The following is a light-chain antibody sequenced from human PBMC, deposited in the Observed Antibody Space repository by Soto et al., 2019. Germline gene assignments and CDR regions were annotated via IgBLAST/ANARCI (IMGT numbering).Light chain of an antibody. CDR3: SSYTSSSTYV. CDR1: SSDVGGYNS. J-gene: IGLJ1*01. V-gene: IGLV2-14*03. CDR2: DVS. Sequence: QAASVSGSPGQSITISCTGTSSDVGGYNSVSWYQQHPGKVPKLVIYDVSNRPSGISNRFSGSKSGNTASLTISGLQAEDEADYYCSSYTSSSTYVFGTGTKLTV.